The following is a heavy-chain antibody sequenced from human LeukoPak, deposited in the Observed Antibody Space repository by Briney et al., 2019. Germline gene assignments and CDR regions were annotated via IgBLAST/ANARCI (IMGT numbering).Heavy chain of an antibody. D-gene: IGHD3-22*01. CDR1: GCSISSYY. CDR2: IYTSENT. J-gene: IGHJ4*02. Sequence: SETLSLTCTVSGCSISSYYWSWIRQPAGKGLEWIGLIYTSENTNYNPSLKSRLTISVDTSKNQFSLKLSSVNDADTAVYYCERNYYDNSGYKSAFDYWGQGPLVTVSS. V-gene: IGHV4-4*07. CDR3: ERNYYDNSGYKSAFDY.